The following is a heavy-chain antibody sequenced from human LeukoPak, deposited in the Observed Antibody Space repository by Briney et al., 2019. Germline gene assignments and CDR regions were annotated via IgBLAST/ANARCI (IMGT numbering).Heavy chain of an antibody. CDR3: ARDVWSGSGSYYNWFDP. V-gene: IGHV1-18*01. CDR1: GYTFTSYG. J-gene: IGHJ5*02. Sequence: ASVKVSCKASGYTFTSYGISWVRQAPGQGLEWMGWISVYNGNTNYPQKFQGRVTMTTDTTTSTAYMELRSLRSDDTAVYYCARDVWSGSGSYYNWFDPWGQGTLVTVSS. D-gene: IGHD3-10*01. CDR2: ISVYNGNT.